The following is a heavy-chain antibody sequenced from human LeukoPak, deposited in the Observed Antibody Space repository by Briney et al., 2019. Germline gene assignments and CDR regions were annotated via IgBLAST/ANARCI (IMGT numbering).Heavy chain of an antibody. V-gene: IGHV3-48*01. CDR2: ISSSYSVI. CDR3: ARDRAGRNWFDP. J-gene: IGHJ5*02. CDR1: GFTFSSYG. Sequence: GGSLRLSCAASGFTFSSYGMNWVRQAPGKGLEWVSYISSSYSVIYYADSVKGRFTISRDNAKNSLYLQMNSLRAEDTAVYYCARDRAGRNWFDPWGQGTLVTVSS.